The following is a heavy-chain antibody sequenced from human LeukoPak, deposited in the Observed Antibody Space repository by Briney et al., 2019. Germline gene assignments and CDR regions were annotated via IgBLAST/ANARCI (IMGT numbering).Heavy chain of an antibody. J-gene: IGHJ4*02. CDR1: GFTFSSCW. CDR2: IKQGGSER. V-gene: IGHV3-7*01. D-gene: IGHD5-24*01. CDR3: ATTPRQRWLQLKTSDY. Sequence: QRGGSLRLSCAASGFTFSSCWMSWVRQAGGEGLEWVANIKQGGSERYCVDSVKGRFTISRDNAKNSLYLQMNSLGAEDTAVYYCATTPRQRWLQLKTSDYWGQGTLVTVSS.